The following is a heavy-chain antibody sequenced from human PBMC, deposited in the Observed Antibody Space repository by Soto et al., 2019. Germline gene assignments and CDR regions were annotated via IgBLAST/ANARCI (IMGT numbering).Heavy chain of an antibody. CDR1: RFTFTSYS. CDR3: ARRHGYTFDY. J-gene: IGHJ4*02. CDR2: ISSTSTYI. Sequence: PGGSLRLSCAASRFTFTSYSMNWVRQAPGKGLEWVSSISSTSTYIYYADSVKGRFTISRDNAKNSLYLQMNSLRAEDTAVYYCARRHGYTFDYWGQGTLVTVSS. D-gene: IGHD5-12*01. V-gene: IGHV3-21*01.